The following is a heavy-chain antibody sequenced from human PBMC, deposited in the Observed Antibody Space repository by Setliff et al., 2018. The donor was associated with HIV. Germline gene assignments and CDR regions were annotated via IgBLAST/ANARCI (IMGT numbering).Heavy chain of an antibody. CDR3: ARDVDYTDAFDI. Sequence: ASVKVSCKASGYTFTSYGISWVRQAPGQGLEWMGWISAYNGNTNYAQKLQGRVTMTTDTSTSTAYMELRSPRSDDTAAYYCARDVDYTDAFDIWGQGTMVTVSS. J-gene: IGHJ3*02. V-gene: IGHV1-18*01. CDR2: ISAYNGNT. D-gene: IGHD4-4*01. CDR1: GYTFTSYG.